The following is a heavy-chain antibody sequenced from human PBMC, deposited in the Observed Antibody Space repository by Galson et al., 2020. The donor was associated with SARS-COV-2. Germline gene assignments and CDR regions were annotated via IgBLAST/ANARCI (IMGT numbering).Heavy chain of an antibody. CDR2: FDPEDGET. CDR3: ATGPGIAAAGSRWFDP. V-gene: IGHV1-24*01. CDR1: GYTLTELY. Sequence: ASVKVSCKVSGYTLTELYMHWVRQAHGKGLEWMGGFDPEDGETIYAQKFQGRVTMTEDTSTDTAYMELSSLRSEDTAVYYCATGPGIAAAGSRWFDPWGQGTLVTVSS. J-gene: IGHJ5*02. D-gene: IGHD6-13*01.